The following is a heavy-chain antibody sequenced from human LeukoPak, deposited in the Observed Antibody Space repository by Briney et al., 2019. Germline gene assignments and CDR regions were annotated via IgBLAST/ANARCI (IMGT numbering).Heavy chain of an antibody. CDR3: ARGKRRFDP. D-gene: IGHD3-10*01. V-gene: IGHV3-11*01. CDR1: GFNFSDHC. CDR2: ISSSDYSR. J-gene: IGHJ5*02. Sequence: GGSLRLSCAASGFNFSDHCMSWLRQAPGKGLEWLAYISSSDYSRYYADSVKGRFTISRDNTKNSLFLQMNSLRDGDTAVYYCARGKRRFDPWGQGTLVTVSS.